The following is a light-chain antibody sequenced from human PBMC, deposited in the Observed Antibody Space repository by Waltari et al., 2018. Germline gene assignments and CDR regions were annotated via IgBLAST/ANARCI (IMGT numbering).Light chain of an antibody. Sequence: SHELTQSPSVSVSPGPTARITCSGDTLPKQYAHWYQQKPGQAPVLIIYKDIERPSGIPERFSASTSGTIVTLTISGVRPEDEADYYCQSVDSSDMVYFGGGTKLTVL. CDR2: KDI. V-gene: IGLV3-25*03. CDR1: TLPKQY. CDR3: QSVDSSDMVY. J-gene: IGLJ2*01.